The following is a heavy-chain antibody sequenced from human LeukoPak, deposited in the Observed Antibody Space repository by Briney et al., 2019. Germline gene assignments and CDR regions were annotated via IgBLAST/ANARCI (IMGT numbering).Heavy chain of an antibody. Sequence: PGGSLRLSCAASGFTFTSYAVNWVRQAPGKGLAWVSGISASAGSTEYADFVKGRFTISRDNSKNTLYLQMNSLRAEDTAVYYCAKQSNDFWDGYSAPPGFGMDVWGQGITVTVSS. J-gene: IGHJ6*02. D-gene: IGHD3-3*01. CDR1: GFTFTSYA. CDR3: AKQSNDFWDGYSAPPGFGMDV. V-gene: IGHV3-23*01. CDR2: ISASAGST.